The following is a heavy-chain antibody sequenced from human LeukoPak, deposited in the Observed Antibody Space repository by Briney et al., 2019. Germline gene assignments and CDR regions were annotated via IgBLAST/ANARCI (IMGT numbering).Heavy chain of an antibody. D-gene: IGHD6-19*01. J-gene: IGHJ4*02. V-gene: IGHV3-23*01. CDR1: GFTFSTYA. CDR2: TSSSGGNT. Sequence: GGSLRVSCAASGFTFSTYAMTWVRRAPGKGLEWVSATSSSGGNTYYADSVKGRFTISRDSSKNTLYLQMNSLRAEDTAVYFCAKVTISYNSGWYFDYWGQGTLVTVSS. CDR3: AKVTISYNSGWYFDY.